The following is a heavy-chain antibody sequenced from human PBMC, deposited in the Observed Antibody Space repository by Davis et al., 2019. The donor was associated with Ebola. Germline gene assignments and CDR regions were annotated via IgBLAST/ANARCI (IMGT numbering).Heavy chain of an antibody. D-gene: IGHD3-22*01. Sequence: PSETLSLTCTVSGGSISRGGSYWTWIRQHPGKDLEWIGYIYYSGSTYYKPSLKSRVTISLDTSKNQFSLNLYSVTATDTAVYYCARDLRYDSSGYDYYFYMDVWGKGTTVTVSS. CDR1: GGSISRGGSY. J-gene: IGHJ6*03. CDR2: IYYSGST. V-gene: IGHV4-31*03. CDR3: ARDLRYDSSGYDYYFYMDV.